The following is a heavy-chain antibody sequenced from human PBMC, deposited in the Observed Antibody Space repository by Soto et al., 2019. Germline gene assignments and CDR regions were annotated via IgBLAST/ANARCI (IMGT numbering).Heavy chain of an antibody. CDR2: ISYDGSNK. Sequence: GGPLRLSCAASGFTSSNYGKPWVRQAPGKGLEWVAVISYDGSNKYYADSVKGRFTISRDNSKNTVYLQMNSLRAEDTAVYYCAKGIGPYDSSGPVDYWGQGTLVTVSS. CDR1: GFTSSNYG. V-gene: IGHV3-30*18. D-gene: IGHD3-22*01. CDR3: AKGIGPYDSSGPVDY. J-gene: IGHJ4*02.